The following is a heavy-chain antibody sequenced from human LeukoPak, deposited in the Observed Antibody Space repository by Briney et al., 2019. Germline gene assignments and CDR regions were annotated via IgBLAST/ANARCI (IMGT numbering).Heavy chain of an antibody. D-gene: IGHD2-2*01. J-gene: IGHJ4*02. CDR2: IKQDGSEK. CDR3: AREGCSSTSCYWNFDY. CDR1: GFTFSSYW. Sequence: GGSLRLSCAASGFTFSSYWMSWVRQAPGKGLESVANIKQDGSEKYYVDSVKGRFTISRDNAKNSLYLQMNSLRAEDTAVYYCAREGCSSTSCYWNFDYWGQGTLVTVSS. V-gene: IGHV3-7*03.